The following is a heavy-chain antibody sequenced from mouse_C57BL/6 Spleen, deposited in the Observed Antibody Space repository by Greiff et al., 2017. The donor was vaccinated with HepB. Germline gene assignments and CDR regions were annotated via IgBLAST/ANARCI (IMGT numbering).Heavy chain of an antibody. CDR3: ASHYYGSRWYFDV. CDR1: GYTFTSYW. J-gene: IGHJ1*03. D-gene: IGHD1-1*01. Sequence: QVQLQQPGAELVKPGASVKLSCKASGYTFTSYWMHWVKQRPGQGLEWIGMIHPNSGSTNYNEKFKSKATLTVDKSSSTAYMQLSSLTSEDSAVYYCASHYYGSRWYFDVWGTGTTVTVSS. CDR2: IHPNSGST. V-gene: IGHV1-64*01.